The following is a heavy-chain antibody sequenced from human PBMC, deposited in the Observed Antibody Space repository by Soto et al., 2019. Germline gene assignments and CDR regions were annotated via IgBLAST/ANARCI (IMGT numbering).Heavy chain of an antibody. CDR1: GFTFSIYA. CDR3: AKGFKLIAARPFDREDLDY. V-gene: IGHV3-23*01. Sequence: GGSLRLSCAASGFTFSIYAMSWVRHAPGKGMEWVSAISGSGGSTYYAGSVKGRLTTPEDNSKNTLYLQMNTLSAEDTALYSWAKGFKLIAARPFDREDLDYWGQGTLVTVSS. J-gene: IGHJ4*02. D-gene: IGHD6-6*01. CDR2: ISGSGGST.